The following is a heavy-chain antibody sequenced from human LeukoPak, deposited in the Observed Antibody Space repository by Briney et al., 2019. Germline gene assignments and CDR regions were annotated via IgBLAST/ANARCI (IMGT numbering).Heavy chain of an antibody. D-gene: IGHD3-3*01. Sequence: PGGSLRLSCAASGFTFDDYGMSWVRQAPGKGLEWVSGINWNGGSTGYADSVKGRFTISRDNAKNSLYLQMNSLRAEDTALYYCARVAYYDFWSGSAPRRGFDIWGQGTMVTVSS. V-gene: IGHV3-20*04. J-gene: IGHJ3*02. CDR1: GFTFDDYG. CDR2: INWNGGST. CDR3: ARVAYYDFWSGSAPRRGFDI.